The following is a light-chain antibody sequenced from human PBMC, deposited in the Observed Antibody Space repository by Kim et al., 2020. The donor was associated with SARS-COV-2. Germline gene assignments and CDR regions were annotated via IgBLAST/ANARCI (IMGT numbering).Light chain of an antibody. CDR3: QHYNNWCT. Sequence: EIVMTHSPGTLSVSPGERATLSCRASQSVGSSLAWYQQKPGQAPRLLIYDASTRATGIPARFSGSGSGTEFTLTISSLQSEDFAVYYCQHYNNWCTCGQGTKLEI. J-gene: IGKJ2*02. CDR1: QSVGSS. V-gene: IGKV3-15*01. CDR2: DAS.